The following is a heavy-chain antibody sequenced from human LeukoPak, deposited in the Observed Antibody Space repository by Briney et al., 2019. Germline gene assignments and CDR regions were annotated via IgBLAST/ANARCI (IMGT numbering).Heavy chain of an antibody. Sequence: PGGSLRLSCVVSGFIFSSYDMSWVRQAPGKGLEWLSDIDASGGGTYYADSVKGRFTISRDNSKNTLYLQMNSLRAEDTAVYYCSAQPESLAGAMYSWGQGALVTVSS. D-gene: IGHD6-19*01. V-gene: IGHV3-23*01. J-gene: IGHJ4*02. CDR3: SAQPESLAGAMYS. CDR2: IDASGGGT. CDR1: GFIFSSYD.